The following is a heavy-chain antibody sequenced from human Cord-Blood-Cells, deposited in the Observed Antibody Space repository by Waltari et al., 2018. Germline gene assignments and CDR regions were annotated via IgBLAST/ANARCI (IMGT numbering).Heavy chain of an antibody. Sequence: QFTLKESGPVLVKPTETLTLTCTVSGFSLSNARMGVRWLRQPPGKALEWLAQIFSNDEKAYSTSLKSRLTVSRDTSKNQVVLTMTIMDPVDTATYCCARSFYYYYYMDVWGKGTTVTVSS. CDR3: ARSFYYYYYMDV. CDR2: IFSNDEK. CDR1: GFSLSNARMG. J-gene: IGHJ6*03. V-gene: IGHV2-26*01.